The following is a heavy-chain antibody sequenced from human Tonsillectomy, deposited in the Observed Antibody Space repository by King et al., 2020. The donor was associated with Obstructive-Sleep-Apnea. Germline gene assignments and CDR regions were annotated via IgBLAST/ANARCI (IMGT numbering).Heavy chain of an antibody. D-gene: IGHD4-17*01. J-gene: IGHJ4*02. Sequence: VQLVESGGGVVQPGRSLRLSCAASGFTFSTYEMHWVRQAPGKGLEGVAVISYDGSDKYYADSVKGRFTISRDNSKNTLSLQMNSLTTEDPAVFYCATYGDYPGSSFDYWGQGTLVTVSS. CDR3: ATYGDYPGSSFDY. CDR1: GFTFSTYE. CDR2: ISYDGSDK. V-gene: IGHV3-30*04.